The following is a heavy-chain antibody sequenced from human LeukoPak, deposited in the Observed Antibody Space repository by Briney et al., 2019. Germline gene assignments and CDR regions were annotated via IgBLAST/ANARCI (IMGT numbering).Heavy chain of an antibody. V-gene: IGHV3-23*01. Sequence: GGSLRLSCAASGFTFSSYAMSWVRQAPGKGLEWVSSITSSGAATYYADSVKGRFTISRDNSDNTLYLQMNSLRAEDTAVYYRAKDRPNYYGSNGHYYKLNGDCWGQGTLVTVSS. J-gene: IGHJ4*02. CDR2: ITSSGAAT. D-gene: IGHD3-22*01. CDR1: GFTFSSYA. CDR3: AKDRPNYYGSNGHYYKLNGDC.